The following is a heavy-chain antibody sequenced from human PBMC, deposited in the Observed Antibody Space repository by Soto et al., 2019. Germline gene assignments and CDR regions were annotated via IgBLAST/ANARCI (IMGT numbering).Heavy chain of an antibody. Sequence: EVQLLESGGGLVQPGGSLRLSCAASGFTFTTYAMSWVRQPPGKGLEWVSGISSSGDIPYYADSVKGRFTISRDQSKKTVDLQMNRLRAEDTALYYCAKVNSIVGDGDHDYWGQGTLVSVSS. CDR2: ISSSGDIP. CDR3: AKVNSIVGDGDHDY. CDR1: GFTFTTYA. V-gene: IGHV3-23*01. D-gene: IGHD4-17*01. J-gene: IGHJ4*02.